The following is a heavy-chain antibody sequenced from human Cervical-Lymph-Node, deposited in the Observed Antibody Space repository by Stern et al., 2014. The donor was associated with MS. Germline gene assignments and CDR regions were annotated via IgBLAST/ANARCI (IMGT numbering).Heavy chain of an antibody. D-gene: IGHD5-12*01. J-gene: IGHJ4*02. CDR2: IHYSGHP. CDR1: GGSVSSGDCY. CDR3: VRDPTRRGFDY. V-gene: IGHV4-30-4*01. Sequence: QVQLQESGPGLVKPSQTLSLTCAVSGGSVSSGDCYWSWIRQSPEQGLEWIGHIHYSGHPYFNPSLKSRLSMSLDTSKNQFSLSLRSVTAADTAMYFCVRDPTRRGFDYWGQGTLITVSS.